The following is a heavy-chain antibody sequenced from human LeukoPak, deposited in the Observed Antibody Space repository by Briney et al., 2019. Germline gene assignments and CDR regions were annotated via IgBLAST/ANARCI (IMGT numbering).Heavy chain of an antibody. D-gene: IGHD3-3*01. CDR3: AKDHLEWLWIPAFDY. J-gene: IGHJ4*02. V-gene: IGHV3-30*02. Sequence: PGGSLRLSCAASGFTFSSYAMSWVRQAPGKGLEWVAFIRYDGSNKYYADSVKGRFTISRDNSKNTLYLQMNSLRAEDTAVYYCAKDHLEWLWIPAFDYWGQGTLVTVSS. CDR1: GFTFSSYA. CDR2: IRYDGSNK.